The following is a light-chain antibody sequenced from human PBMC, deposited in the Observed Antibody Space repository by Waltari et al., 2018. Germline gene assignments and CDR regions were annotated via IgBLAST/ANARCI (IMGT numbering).Light chain of an antibody. V-gene: IGLV2-23*02. CDR2: EVT. CDR3: CSYVGLGTYV. Sequence: QSGLAQPASASGSPGQSITITCTGTSSDVGNYNLVSWYQQRPGKAPRLLLYEVTKRAQWTSYRFSAAKSGNTASLSISGLQAQEDEADYYCCSYVGLGTYVFGTGTKVTV. CDR1: SSDVGNYNL. J-gene: IGLJ1*01.